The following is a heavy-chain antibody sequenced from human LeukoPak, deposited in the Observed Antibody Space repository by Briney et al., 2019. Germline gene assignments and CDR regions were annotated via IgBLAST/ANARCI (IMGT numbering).Heavy chain of an antibody. CDR2: INPNSGGT. CDR3: ARDLTMVRGVITKDYYYYYGMDV. CDR1: GYTFTGYY. D-gene: IGHD3-10*01. V-gene: IGHV1-2*02. Sequence: ASVKVSCQASGYTFTGYYMHWVRQAPGQGLEWMGWINPNSGGTNYAQKFQGRVTMTRDTSISTAYMELSRLRSDDTAVYYCARDLTMVRGVITKDYYYYYGMDVWGQGTTVTVSS. J-gene: IGHJ6*02.